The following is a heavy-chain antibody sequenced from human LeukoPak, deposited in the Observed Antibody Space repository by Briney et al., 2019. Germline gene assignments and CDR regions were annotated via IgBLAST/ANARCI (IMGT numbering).Heavy chain of an antibody. CDR2: IYHSGST. Sequence: SETLSLTCAVSGGSISSGGYSWSWIRQPPGKGLEWIGYIYHSGSTYYNPSLKSRVTISVDRSKNQFSLKLSSVTAADTAVYYCARVPPRGDALDIWGQGTMVTVSS. J-gene: IGHJ3*02. CDR3: ARVPPRGDALDI. D-gene: IGHD3-10*01. CDR1: GGSISSGGYS. V-gene: IGHV4-30-2*01.